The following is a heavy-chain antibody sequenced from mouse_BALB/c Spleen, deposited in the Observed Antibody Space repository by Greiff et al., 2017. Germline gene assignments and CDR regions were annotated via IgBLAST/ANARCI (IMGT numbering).Heavy chain of an antibody. CDR2: FNPSSGYT. CDR3: ARSGGFYAMDY. V-gene: IGHV1-4*01. D-gene: IGHD3-2*02. CDR1: GYTFTSYT. Sequence: VQLQQSGAELARPGASVKMSCKASGYTFTSYTMHWVKQRPGQGLEWIGYFNPSSGYTNYNQKFKDKATLTADKSSSTAYMQLSSLTSEDSAVYYCARSGGFYAMDYWGQGTSVTVSS. J-gene: IGHJ4*01.